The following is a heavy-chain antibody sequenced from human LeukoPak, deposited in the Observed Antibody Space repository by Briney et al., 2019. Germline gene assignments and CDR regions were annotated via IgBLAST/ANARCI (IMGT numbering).Heavy chain of an antibody. CDR2: IYTSGST. J-gene: IGHJ6*02. V-gene: IGHV4-4*07. CDR1: GASISTYF. CDR3: ARDRVDSSGYYYYYGMDV. Sequence: SETLSLTCTVSGASISTYFWSWIRQPAGKGLEWIGRIYTSGSTSYNPSLKSRLTLSADTSENQFSLKLRSVTAADTAVYYCARDRVDSSGYYYYYGMDVWGQGTTVTVSS. D-gene: IGHD3-22*01.